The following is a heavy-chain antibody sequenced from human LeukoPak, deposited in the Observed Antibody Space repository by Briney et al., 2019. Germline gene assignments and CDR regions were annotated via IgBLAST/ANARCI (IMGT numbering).Heavy chain of an antibody. D-gene: IGHD3-22*01. J-gene: IGHJ3*01. CDR2: FYYSGST. CDR3: AKAGVRYFDSSGLYAFDF. Sequence: SETLSLTCAVSGGSISSTSYYWAWIRQPPGTGLEWIGTFYYSGSTYHNPSLKSRVTLSVDTSRNQFSLRLSSVDAADTAVYYCAKAGVRYFDSSGLYAFDFWGQGTTVTVSS. CDR1: GGSISSTSYY. V-gene: IGHV4-39*01.